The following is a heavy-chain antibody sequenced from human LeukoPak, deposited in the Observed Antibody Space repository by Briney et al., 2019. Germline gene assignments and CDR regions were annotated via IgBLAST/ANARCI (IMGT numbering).Heavy chain of an antibody. V-gene: IGHV5-51*01. J-gene: IGHJ5*02. CDR2: IYRGDSDT. Sequence: GESLKISCKGSGYSFTSYWIGWVRQMPGKGLEWMGIIYRGDSDTRYSPSFQGQVTISADKSISTAYLQWSSLKASDTAMHYCARLFRYGSGSYYSYNNWFDPWGQGTLVTVSS. CDR3: ARLFRYGSGSYYSYNNWFDP. D-gene: IGHD3-10*01. CDR1: GYSFTSYW.